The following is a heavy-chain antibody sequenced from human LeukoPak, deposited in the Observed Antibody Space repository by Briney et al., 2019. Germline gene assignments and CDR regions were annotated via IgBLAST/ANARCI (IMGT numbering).Heavy chain of an antibody. Sequence: GGSLRLSCVASGFTMSDSSIHWVRQTSGKGLEWVGRIRSKTNNYATAYAASVKDRFIISTDDSKNTAYLQMNSLKAEDTALYYCTRYTDWGQGTLVTVSS. CDR2: IRSKTNNYAT. CDR1: GFTMSDSS. J-gene: IGHJ4*02. V-gene: IGHV3-73*01. CDR3: TRYTD.